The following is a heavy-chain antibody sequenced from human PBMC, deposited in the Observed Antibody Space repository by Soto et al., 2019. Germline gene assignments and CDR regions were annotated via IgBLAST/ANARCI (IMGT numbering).Heavy chain of an antibody. Sequence: GGSLRLSCAASGFTFSSYAMSWVRQAPGKGLEWASAISGSGGSTYYADSVKGRFTISRDNSKNTLYLQMNSLRAEDTAVYYCAKASTIFGVVTAFDYWGQGTLVTVSS. D-gene: IGHD3-3*01. CDR2: ISGSGGST. CDR1: GFTFSSYA. V-gene: IGHV3-23*01. CDR3: AKASTIFGVVTAFDY. J-gene: IGHJ4*02.